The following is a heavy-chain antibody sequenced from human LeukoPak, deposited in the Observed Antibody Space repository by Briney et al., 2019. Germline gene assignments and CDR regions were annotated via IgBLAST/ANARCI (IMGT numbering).Heavy chain of an antibody. CDR1: GFTFSSYA. CDR3: ARGLRFNHFDY. D-gene: IGHD3-16*01. Sequence: GRSLRLSCAASGFTFSSYAMHWVRQAPGKGLEWVAVISYDGSNKYYADSVKGRFTISRDNSKNTLYLQMNSLRAEDTAVYYCARGLRFNHFDYWGQGTLVTVSS. CDR2: ISYDGSNK. V-gene: IGHV3-30-3*01. J-gene: IGHJ4*02.